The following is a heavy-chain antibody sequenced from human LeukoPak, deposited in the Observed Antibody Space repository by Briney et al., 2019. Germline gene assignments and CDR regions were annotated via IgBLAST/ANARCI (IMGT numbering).Heavy chain of an antibody. Sequence: GGSLRLSCAASGFTFSSYSMNWVRQAPGKGLVWISYFSTSSGTTSYADSVKGRFTISRDNAKNSLYLQMNSLRADDTAVYYCARDRMYAFDIWGQGTMATVSS. CDR3: ARDRMYAFDI. J-gene: IGHJ3*02. D-gene: IGHD2-8*01. CDR2: FSTSSGTT. V-gene: IGHV3-48*01. CDR1: GFTFSSYS.